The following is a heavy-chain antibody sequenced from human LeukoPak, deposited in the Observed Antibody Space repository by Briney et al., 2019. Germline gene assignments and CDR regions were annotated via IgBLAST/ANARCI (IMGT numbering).Heavy chain of an antibody. V-gene: IGHV3-7*03. CDR1: GFTLTSYW. Sequence: GGSLRLSCAASGFTLTSYWMSWVRQAPGKGLEWVANIKQDGSEKYYVDSVKGRFTISRDSAKNSLYLQMNSLRAEDTAIYYCARGGYSRDYWGQGTLVTVSS. CDR2: IKQDGSEK. CDR3: ARGGYSRDY. J-gene: IGHJ4*02. D-gene: IGHD6-13*01.